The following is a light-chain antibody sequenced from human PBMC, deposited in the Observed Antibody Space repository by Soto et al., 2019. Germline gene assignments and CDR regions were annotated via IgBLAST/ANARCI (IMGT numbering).Light chain of an antibody. CDR1: SSDVGGYNY. J-gene: IGLJ1*01. CDR2: DVS. Sequence: QYALTQPASVYGSPGQSITISCTGTSSDVGGYNYVSWYQQHAGKAPKLMIYDVSNRHSGVSNRFSGSKSGNTASLTISGLQAEDDADYYCSAYTSSSTLYVSVTGTKLTVL. V-gene: IGLV2-14*01. CDR3: SAYTSSSTLYV.